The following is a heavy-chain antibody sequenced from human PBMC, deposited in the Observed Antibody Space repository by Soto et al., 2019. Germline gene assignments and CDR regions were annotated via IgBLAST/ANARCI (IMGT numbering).Heavy chain of an antibody. Sequence: PGESLKISCNGAGYTITNYWIGWVRQMPGKGLEWMGIIYPGDSDTKYNPSFQGQVTISADKSITTTYLRWTSLKASDTAIYYCAASIFYYGMDVWGQGTTVTVSS. CDR3: AASIFYYGMDV. CDR2: IYPGDSDT. CDR1: GYTITNYW. V-gene: IGHV5-51*01. J-gene: IGHJ6*02.